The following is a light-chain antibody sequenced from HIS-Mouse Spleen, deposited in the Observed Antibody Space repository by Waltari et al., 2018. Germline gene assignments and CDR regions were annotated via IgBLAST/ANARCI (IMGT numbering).Light chain of an antibody. CDR3: QTWGTGIQV. CDR1: SGHSSYA. CDR2: LNSDGSP. V-gene: IGLV4-69*01. J-gene: IGLJ3*02. Sequence: QLVLTQSPSASASLGASVKLTCTLSSGHSSYAIAWHQQQPEKGPRYLMKLNSDGSPSKGDGIPVRFSGSSSGAERYLTISSLQSEDEADYYCQTWGTGIQVFGGGTKLTVL.